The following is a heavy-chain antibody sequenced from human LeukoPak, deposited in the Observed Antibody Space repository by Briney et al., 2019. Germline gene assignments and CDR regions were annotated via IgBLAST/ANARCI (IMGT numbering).Heavy chain of an antibody. J-gene: IGHJ5*02. CDR1: GGSISSGSYY. D-gene: IGHD3-3*01. V-gene: IGHV4-61*02. Sequence: TSQTLSLTCTVSGGSISSGSYYWSWIRQPAGKGLEWIGRIYTSGSTNYNPSLKSRVTISVDTSKNQFSLKLSSVTAADTAVYYCARDRQLRFLEQGWFDPRGQGTLVTVSS. CDR2: IYTSGST. CDR3: ARDRQLRFLEQGWFDP.